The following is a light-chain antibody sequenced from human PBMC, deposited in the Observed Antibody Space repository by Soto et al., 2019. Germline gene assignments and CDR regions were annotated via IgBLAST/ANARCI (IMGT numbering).Light chain of an antibody. CDR3: AVWDDSLNDYV. CDR1: SSNIGSNG. V-gene: IGLV1-44*01. J-gene: IGLJ1*01. CDR2: SND. Sequence: QSVLTQPPSASGTPGQRVAISCSGSSSNIGSNGVNWFQQLPGTAPKLLIYSNDQRPSGVPDRFSGSKSATSASLAIRGLQSEDEADYHCAVWDDSLNDYVFGTGTKLTVL.